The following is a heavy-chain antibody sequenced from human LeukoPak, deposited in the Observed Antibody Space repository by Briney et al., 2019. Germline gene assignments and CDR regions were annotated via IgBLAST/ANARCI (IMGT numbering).Heavy chain of an antibody. CDR2: IYSGGST. CDR1: GFTVSSNY. J-gene: IGHJ3*02. V-gene: IGHV3-53*01. Sequence: PGGSLRLSCAASGFTVSSNYMSWVRQAPGKGLEWVSVIYSGGSTYYADSVKGRFTISRDNSKNTLYLQMNSLRAEDTAVYYCARSPITGTRRGAFDIWGQGTMVTVSS. CDR3: ARSPITGTRRGAFDI. D-gene: IGHD1-7*01.